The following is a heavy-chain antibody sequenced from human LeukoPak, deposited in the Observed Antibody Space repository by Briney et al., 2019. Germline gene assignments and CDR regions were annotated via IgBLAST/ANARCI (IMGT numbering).Heavy chain of an antibody. J-gene: IGHJ4*01. CDR1: GFTFSSYA. D-gene: IGHD3-9*01. CDR3: AKFRDYGILTCYSSYFDY. CDR2: ISGSGGST. V-gene: IGHV3-23*01. Sequence: GGSLRLSCAASGFTFSSYAMSWVRQAPGKGLEWVSAISGSGGSTYYADSVKGRFTISRDNSKNTLYLQMNSLRAEDTAVYYCAKFRDYGILTCYSSYFDYWGQGTLVTVSS.